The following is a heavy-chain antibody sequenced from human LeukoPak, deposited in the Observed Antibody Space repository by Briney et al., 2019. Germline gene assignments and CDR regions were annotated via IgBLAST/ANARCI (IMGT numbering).Heavy chain of an antibody. CDR3: ARAPVSHGSRRYYFDY. CDR2: ISGSGGST. V-gene: IGHV3-23*01. D-gene: IGHD2-2*03. CDR1: GFTFSSYA. Sequence: GGSLRLSCAASGFTFSSYAMSWVRQAPGKGLEWVSAISGSGGSTYYADSVKGRFTISRDNAKNSLYLQMNSLRAEDTAVYYCARAPVSHGSRRYYFDYWGQGTLVTVST. J-gene: IGHJ4*02.